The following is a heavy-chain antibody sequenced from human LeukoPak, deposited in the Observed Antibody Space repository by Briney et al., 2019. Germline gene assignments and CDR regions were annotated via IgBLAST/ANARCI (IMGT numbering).Heavy chain of an antibody. J-gene: IGHJ6*03. Sequence: SETLSLTCTVSGVSISSYYWSWIRQPAGKGLEWIGRIHTSGSTNYNPSLKSRLTISVDTSKNQFSLKLSSVTAADTAVYYCARETSQKGAHYMDVWGKGTTVTISS. V-gene: IGHV4-4*07. CDR2: IHTSGST. D-gene: IGHD3-16*01. CDR3: ARETSQKGAHYMDV. CDR1: GVSISSYY.